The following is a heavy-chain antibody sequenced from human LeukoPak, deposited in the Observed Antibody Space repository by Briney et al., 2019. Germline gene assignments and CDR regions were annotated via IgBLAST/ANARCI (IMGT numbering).Heavy chain of an antibody. Sequence: SETLSLICAVSGGSISSSNWRGWVRQPPGKGLDWIGEIYHSGSTYYNPSLKSRVTISVDRSKNQYSLKLSSVTAADTAVYYCARGGLETYCGGDCYSYYYYGMDVWGQGTRSPSP. CDR3: ARGGLETYCGGDCYSYYYYGMDV. V-gene: IGHV4-4*02. CDR2: IYHSGST. J-gene: IGHJ6*02. D-gene: IGHD2-21*02. CDR1: GGSISSSNW.